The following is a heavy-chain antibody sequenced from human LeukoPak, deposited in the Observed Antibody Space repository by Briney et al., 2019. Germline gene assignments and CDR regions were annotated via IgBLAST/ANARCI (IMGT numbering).Heavy chain of an antibody. Sequence: PSETLSLTCAVYGGSFSGYYWSWIRQPPGKGLEWIGEINHSGSTNYNPSLKSRVTISVDTSKNQFSLKLSSVTAVDTAVYYCARVRTIFGVVTNYYYYYYYMDVWGKGTTVTVSS. CDR2: INHSGST. CDR1: GGSFSGYY. D-gene: IGHD3-3*01. CDR3: ARVRTIFGVVTNYYYYYYYMDV. J-gene: IGHJ6*03. V-gene: IGHV4-34*01.